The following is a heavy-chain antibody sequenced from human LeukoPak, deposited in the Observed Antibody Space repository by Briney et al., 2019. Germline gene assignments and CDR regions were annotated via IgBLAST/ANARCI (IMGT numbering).Heavy chain of an antibody. V-gene: IGHV1-2*02. CDR3: ARASQAQYYFDY. CDR2: INPNSGGT. CDR1: GGTFSSYA. Sequence: ASVKVSCKASGGTFSSYAISWVRQAPGQGLEWMGWINPNSGGTNYAQKFQGRVTMTRDTSISTAYMELSRLRSDDTAVYYCARASQAQYYFDYWGQGTLVTVSS. J-gene: IGHJ4*02.